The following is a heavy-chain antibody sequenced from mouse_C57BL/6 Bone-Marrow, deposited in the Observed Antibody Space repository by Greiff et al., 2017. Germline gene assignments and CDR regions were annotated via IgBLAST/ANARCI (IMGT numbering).Heavy chain of an antibody. CDR1: GYTFTSYW. Sequence: VQLQQSGTVLARPGASVKMSCKTSGYTFTSYWMHWVKQRPGQGLEWIGAIYPGNSDTSYNQKFKGKAKLTAVTSASTAYMELSSLTNEDSAVYYCTRRGFYYYGSSLFPWFAYWGQGTLVTVSA. V-gene: IGHV1-5*01. CDR3: TRRGFYYYGSSLFPWFAY. J-gene: IGHJ3*01. CDR2: IYPGNSDT. D-gene: IGHD1-1*01.